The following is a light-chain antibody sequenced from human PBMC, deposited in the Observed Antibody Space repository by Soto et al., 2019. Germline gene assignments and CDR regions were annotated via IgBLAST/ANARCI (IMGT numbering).Light chain of an antibody. CDR2: LTS. CDR1: QTIGSTY. Sequence: EIVWTQSPGTLSLSPGETATISCRASQTIGSTYLAWYQHKPGQAPRLLIYLTSNRAAGIPARFSGSGSGTDFTLTISDVEPEDFAVYYCHQRQSWPRTFGQGTKVDIK. J-gene: IGKJ1*01. V-gene: IGKV3-11*01. CDR3: HQRQSWPRT.